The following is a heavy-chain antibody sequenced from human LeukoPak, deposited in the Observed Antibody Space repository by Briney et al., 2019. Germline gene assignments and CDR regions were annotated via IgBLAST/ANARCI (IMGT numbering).Heavy chain of an antibody. CDR1: GGSFSGYY. Sequence: QTLSLTCAVYGGSFSGYYWSWIRQPPGKGLEWIGYIYYSGSTYYNPSLKSRVTISVDTSKNQFSLKLSSVTAADTAVYYCARDADTMVRGGFDPWGQGTLVTVSS. CDR3: ARDADTMVRGGFDP. CDR2: IYYSGST. J-gene: IGHJ5*02. D-gene: IGHD3-10*01. V-gene: IGHV4-30-4*01.